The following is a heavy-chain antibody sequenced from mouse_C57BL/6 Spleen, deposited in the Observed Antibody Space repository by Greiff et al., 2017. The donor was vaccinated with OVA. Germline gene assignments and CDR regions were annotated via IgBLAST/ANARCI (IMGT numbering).Heavy chain of an antibody. CDR1: GFTFSDYG. D-gene: IGHD1-1*01. V-gene: IGHV5-17*01. CDR2: ISSGSSII. Sequence: EVQLQESGGGLVKPGGSLKLSCAASGFTFSDYGMHWVRQAPEKGLVWVAYISSGSSIIYYADTVKGRFTISRDNAKNTLFLQMTSLWSEDSAMYYCARPITTVVDGHFAYWGQGTLVTVSA. J-gene: IGHJ3*01. CDR3: ARPITTVVDGHFAY.